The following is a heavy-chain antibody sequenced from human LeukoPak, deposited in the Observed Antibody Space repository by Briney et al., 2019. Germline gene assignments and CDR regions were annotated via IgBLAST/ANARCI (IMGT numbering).Heavy chain of an antibody. V-gene: IGHV1-2*02. J-gene: IGHJ6*03. D-gene: IGHD4-23*01. Sequence: ASVKVSCKASGYTFTGYYMHWVRQAPGQGLEWMGWINPNSGGTNYAQKFQGRVTMTRDTSISTAYMELSRLRSDDTAVYYCTSQTVVTENSYYYYYMDVWGKGTTVTVSS. CDR3: TSQTVVTENSYYYYYMDV. CDR2: INPNSGGT. CDR1: GYTFTGYY.